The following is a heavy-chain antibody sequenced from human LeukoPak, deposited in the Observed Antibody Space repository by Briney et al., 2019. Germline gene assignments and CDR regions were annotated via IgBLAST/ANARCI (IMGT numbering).Heavy chain of an antibody. Sequence: NPSETLSLTCTVSGGSISSSSYYWGWIRQPPGKGLEWIGSIYYSGSTYYNPSLKSRVTISVNTSKNQFSLKLSSVTAADTAVYYCARVRGPTGWFDPWGQGTLVTVSS. CDR3: ARVRGPTGWFDP. D-gene: IGHD4-17*01. CDR1: GGSISSSSYY. CDR2: IYYSGST. V-gene: IGHV4-39*01. J-gene: IGHJ5*02.